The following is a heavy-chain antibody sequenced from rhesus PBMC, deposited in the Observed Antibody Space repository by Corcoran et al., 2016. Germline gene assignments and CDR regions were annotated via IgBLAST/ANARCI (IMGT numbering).Heavy chain of an antibody. V-gene: IGHV4S11*01. CDR1: GGSIRSNY. D-gene: IGHD1-1-1*01. Sequence: QVQLQESGPGLVKPSETLSLTCAVSGGSIRSNYWSWIRQAPGRGLEWIGYIYSSGTTQHNPSLMSRVPLSVDTSKKQFSLKLASVTAADTAVYYCALRYEVWGPGVLVTVSS. CDR2: IYSSGTT. CDR3: ALRYEV. J-gene: IGHJ5-1*01.